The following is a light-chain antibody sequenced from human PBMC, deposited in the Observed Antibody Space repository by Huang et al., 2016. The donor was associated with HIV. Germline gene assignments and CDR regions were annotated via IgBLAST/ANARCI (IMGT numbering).Light chain of an antibody. CDR3: QQYGGSHPDT. CDR2: GAS. V-gene: IGKV3-20*01. Sequence: EIVLTQSPGTLSMSPGERATLSCRASQTVTSSYLAWYQQKPGQPPRLLIYGASTRATGIPDRFYGSGSGTDFTLTISRLEPEDFAVYYCQQYGGSHPDTFGQGTRLEIK. CDR1: QTVTSSY. J-gene: IGKJ2*01.